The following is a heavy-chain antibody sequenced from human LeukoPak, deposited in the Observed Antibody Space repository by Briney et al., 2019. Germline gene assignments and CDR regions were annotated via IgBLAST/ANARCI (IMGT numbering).Heavy chain of an antibody. CDR3: ARQDDSSGYFDY. D-gene: IGHD3-22*01. CDR2: INHSGST. V-gene: IGHV4-39*01. CDR1: GGSISSSSYY. J-gene: IGHJ4*02. Sequence: SETLSLTCTVSGGSISSSSYYWGWIRQPPGKGLEWIGEINHSGSTNYNPSLKSRVTISVDTSKNQFSLKLSSVTAADTAVYYCARQDDSSGYFDYWGQGALVTVSS.